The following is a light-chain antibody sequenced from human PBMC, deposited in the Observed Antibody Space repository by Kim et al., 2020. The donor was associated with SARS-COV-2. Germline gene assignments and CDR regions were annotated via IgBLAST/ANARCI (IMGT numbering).Light chain of an antibody. J-gene: IGKJ4*01. CDR1: QSVGSY. CDR3: QQRIHWPLT. V-gene: IGKV3-11*01. Sequence: LPPGERAALSCRASQSVGSYLAWYQQKPGQAPRLLIYDASNRATDIPARFSGSGSGTDFTLTISSLEPEDFAVYYCQQRIHWPLTFGGGTKVDIK. CDR2: DAS.